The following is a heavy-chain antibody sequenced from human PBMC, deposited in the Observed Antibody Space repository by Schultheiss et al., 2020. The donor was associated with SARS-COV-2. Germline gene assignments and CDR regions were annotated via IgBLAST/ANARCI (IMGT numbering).Heavy chain of an antibody. D-gene: IGHD6-19*01. V-gene: IGHV3-66*03. CDR2: IYSCGST. J-gene: IGHJ1*01. CDR3: ARDRITVAGTAAWFQH. CDR1: GFTFSSYS. Sequence: GESLKISCAASGFTFSSYSMNWVRQAPGKGLEWVSVIYSCGSTYYADSVKGQFTISRDNSKNTLYLQMNSLRAEDTAVYYCARDRITVAGTAAWFQHWGQGTLVTVSS.